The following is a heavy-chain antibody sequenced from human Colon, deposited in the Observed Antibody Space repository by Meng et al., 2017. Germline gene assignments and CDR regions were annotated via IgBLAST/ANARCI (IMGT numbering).Heavy chain of an antibody. CDR2: FYFSGNS. CDR3: ARYFYDSRGVTWFDP. D-gene: IGHD3-22*01. V-gene: IGHV4-31*02. J-gene: IGHJ5*02. Sequence: VEVQGAGPGLGRPSQTMSLIRTASVGSIRSGDYYWRWGRQHPGKGLEWIGYFYFSGNSYYNPSLKSRVRISVDTSKNRYSLNLSSVTAADTAVYYCARYFYDSRGVTWFDPWGQGTLVTVSS. CDR1: VGSIRSGDYY.